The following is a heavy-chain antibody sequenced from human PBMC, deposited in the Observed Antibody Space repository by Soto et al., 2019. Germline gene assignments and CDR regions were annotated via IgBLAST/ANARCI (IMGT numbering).Heavy chain of an antibody. J-gene: IGHJ3*02. CDR3: ARDRAYCGGDCYSAGGAFDI. CDR2: IKQDGSEK. CDR1: GFTFSSYW. Sequence: GGSLRLSCAASGFTFSSYWMSWVRQAPGKGLEWVANIKQDGSEKYYGDSVKGRFTISRDNAKNSLYLQMNSLRAEDTAVYYCARDRAYCGGDCYSAGGAFDIWGQGTMVTVSS. V-gene: IGHV3-7*01. D-gene: IGHD2-21*01.